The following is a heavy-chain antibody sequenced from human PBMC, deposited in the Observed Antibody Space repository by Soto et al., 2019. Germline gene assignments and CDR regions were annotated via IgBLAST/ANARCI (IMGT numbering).Heavy chain of an antibody. CDR3: AQGSSSSSPYYFDY. CDR2: ITGSGAGT. CDR1: GLTFNNYA. Sequence: EVQLLESGGGLVQPGGSLRLSCAASGLTFNNYAMSWVRQAPGEGLEWVAAITGSGAGTWHAESVRDRFTISRDNSKNTLSLEMHSLSAEDRAVYHCAQGSSSSSPYYFDYWGQGVLVTVSS. J-gene: IGHJ4*02. V-gene: IGHV3-23*01. D-gene: IGHD3-10*01.